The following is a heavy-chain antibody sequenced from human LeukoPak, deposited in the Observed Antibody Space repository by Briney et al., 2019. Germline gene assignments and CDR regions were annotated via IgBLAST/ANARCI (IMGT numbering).Heavy chain of an antibody. Sequence: GGPLRLSCAASGFTFDDYAMPWVRQAPGKGLEWVSGISWNSGSIGYADSVKGRFTISRDNAKNSLYLQMNSLRAEDTALYYCAKDTGYGDYGYWGQGTLVTVSS. V-gene: IGHV3-9*01. CDR3: AKDTGYGDYGY. D-gene: IGHD4-17*01. CDR1: GFTFDDYA. CDR2: ISWNSGSI. J-gene: IGHJ4*02.